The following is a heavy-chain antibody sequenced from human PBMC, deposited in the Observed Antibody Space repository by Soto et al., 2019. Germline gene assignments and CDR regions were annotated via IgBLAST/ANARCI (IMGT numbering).Heavy chain of an antibody. CDR3: AKDDFGDYYYYMNV. Sequence: EVQLLESGGGLVQPGGSLRLSCVASGFTFSSYGMSWVRQAPGKGLEWVSGISGSGGSKYYADSLEGRFTISRDNSKNTPSLQMNSLRAEDTAVYHCAKDDFGDYYYYMNVWGNGTTVTVSS. CDR1: GFTFSSYG. D-gene: IGHD3-10*01. J-gene: IGHJ6*03. CDR2: ISGSGGSK. V-gene: IGHV3-23*01.